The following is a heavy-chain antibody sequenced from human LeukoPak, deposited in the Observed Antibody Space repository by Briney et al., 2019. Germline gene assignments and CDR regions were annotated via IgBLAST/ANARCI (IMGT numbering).Heavy chain of an antibody. V-gene: IGHV4-34*01. D-gene: IGHD6-19*01. J-gene: IGHJ4*02. CDR2: INHSGST. Sequence: PSETLSLTCAGYSESFSGYYWSWIRQPPGKGLEWIGEINHSGSTNYNPSLKSRVSISGDTSKNQFSLKLSSVTAADTAVYYCVRGGEPYSSGWYWGQGTLVTVSS. CDR3: VRGGEPYSSGWY. CDR1: SESFSGYY.